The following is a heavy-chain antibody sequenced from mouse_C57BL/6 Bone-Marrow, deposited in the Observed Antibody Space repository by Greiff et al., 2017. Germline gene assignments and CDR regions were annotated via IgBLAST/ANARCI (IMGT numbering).Heavy chain of an antibody. V-gene: IGHV1-81*01. CDR3: ARGYYGSSYYAMDY. Sequence: QVQLQQSGAELARPGASVKLSCKASGYTFTSYGIIWVKQRTGQGLEWIGEIYPRSGNTYYNEKFKGKATLTADKSSSTAYMELRSLTSEDSAVYVCARGYYGSSYYAMDYWGKGTSVTVSS. CDR1: GYTFTSYG. CDR2: IYPRSGNT. D-gene: IGHD1-1*01. J-gene: IGHJ4*01.